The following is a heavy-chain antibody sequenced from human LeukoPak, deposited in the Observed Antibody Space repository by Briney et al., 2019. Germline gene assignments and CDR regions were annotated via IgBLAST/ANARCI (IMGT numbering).Heavy chain of an antibody. D-gene: IGHD3-10*01. CDR2: INHSGST. CDR3: ARQRARGHYYGSGSYGPFDI. Sequence: SETLSLTCTVSGGSISSSSYYWGWIRQPPGKGLEWIGEINHSGSTNYNPSLKSRVTISVDTSKNQFSLKLSSVTAADTAVYYCARQRARGHYYGSGSYGPFDIWGQGTMVTVSS. J-gene: IGHJ3*02. V-gene: IGHV4-39*01. CDR1: GGSISSSSYY.